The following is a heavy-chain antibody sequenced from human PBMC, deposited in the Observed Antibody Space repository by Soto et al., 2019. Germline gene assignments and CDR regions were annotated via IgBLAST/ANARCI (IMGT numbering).Heavy chain of an antibody. J-gene: IGHJ3*02. CDR3: ARRQFNDAFDI. CDR2: IYYSGST. Sequence: LSLTCTVSGGSISSGGYYWSWIRQHPGKGLEWIGYIYYSGSTYYNPSLKSRVTISVDTSKNQFSLKLSSVTAADTAVYYCARRQFNDAFDIWGQGTMVTVSS. CDR1: GGSISSGGYY. V-gene: IGHV4-31*03.